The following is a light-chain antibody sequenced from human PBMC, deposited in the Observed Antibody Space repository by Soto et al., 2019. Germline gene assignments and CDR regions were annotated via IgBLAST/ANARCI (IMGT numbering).Light chain of an antibody. Sequence: EIVMRHYPATRCFCPFERATLSCRASQSVSSKLAWYQQKPGQAPRLLIYGASTRATGIPARFSGSGSGTDFTLTISRLEPEDFAVYYCQQYGSSPRTFGQGTRLEI. CDR2: GAS. CDR3: QQYGSSPRT. CDR1: QSVSSK. J-gene: IGKJ5*01. V-gene: IGKV3-20*01.